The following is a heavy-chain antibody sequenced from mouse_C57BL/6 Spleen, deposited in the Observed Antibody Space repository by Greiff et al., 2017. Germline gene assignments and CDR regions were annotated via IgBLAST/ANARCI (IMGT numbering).Heavy chain of an antibody. J-gene: IGHJ3*01. CDR3: ERRERGYGGSYDWFAY. Sequence: QVQLKQSGAELVKPGASVKLSCKASGYTFTGSTIHWVKQRSGQGLEWIGGFYPGSGSIKYNQKFKDKATLTADKSSSTVYMEVSRLTSEESAVYLCERRERGYGGSYDWFAYWGQGTLVTVSA. D-gene: IGHD1-1*01. V-gene: IGHV1-62-2*01. CDR1: GYTFTGST. CDR2: FYPGSGSI.